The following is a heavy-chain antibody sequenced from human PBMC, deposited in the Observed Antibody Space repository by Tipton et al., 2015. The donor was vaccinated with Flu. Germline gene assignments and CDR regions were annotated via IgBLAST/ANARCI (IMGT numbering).Heavy chain of an antibody. V-gene: IGHV3-7*01. Sequence: SLRLSCSASGFTFSNYWMTWVRQAPGKGLEWVANIKEDGSDKHYVDSMKGRFIISRDNAKNSLYLQINSLGVEDTAVYYCARDRVAGYGATYHYYRGMDVWGQGTTVFVSS. J-gene: IGHJ6*02. CDR2: IKEDGSDK. CDR1: GFTFSNYW. D-gene: IGHD4-17*01. CDR3: ARDRVAGYGATYHYYRGMDV.